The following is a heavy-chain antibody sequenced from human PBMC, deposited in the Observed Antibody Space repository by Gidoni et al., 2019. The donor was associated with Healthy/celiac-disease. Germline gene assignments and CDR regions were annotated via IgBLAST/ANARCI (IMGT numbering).Heavy chain of an antibody. J-gene: IGHJ5*02. CDR1: GGSFSGYS. Sequence: QVQLQQWGAGLLKPSETLSLTCAVYGGSFSGYSWSWIRQPPGKGLEWIGEINHSGSTNYNPSLKSRVTISVDTAKNQFSLKLSSVTAADTAVYYCARGFLNVPGDIVVVPAADQGWVDPWGQGTLVTVS. CDR2: INHSGST. D-gene: IGHD2-2*01. CDR3: ARGFLNVPGDIVVVPAADQGWVDP. V-gene: IGHV4-34*01.